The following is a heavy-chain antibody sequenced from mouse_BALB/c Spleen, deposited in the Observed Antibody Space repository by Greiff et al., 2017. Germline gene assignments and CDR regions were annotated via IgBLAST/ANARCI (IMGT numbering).Heavy chain of an antibody. Sequence: EVMLVESGGGLVQPGGSLKLSCAASGFTFSSYGMSWVRQTPDKRLELVATINSNGGSTYYPDSVKGRFTISRDNAKNTLYLQMSSLKSEDTAMYYCARDPGLRGYFDYWGQGTTLTVSS. CDR1: GFTFSSYG. V-gene: IGHV5-6-3*01. J-gene: IGHJ2*01. CDR2: INSNGGST. D-gene: IGHD2-4*01. CDR3: ARDPGLRGYFDY.